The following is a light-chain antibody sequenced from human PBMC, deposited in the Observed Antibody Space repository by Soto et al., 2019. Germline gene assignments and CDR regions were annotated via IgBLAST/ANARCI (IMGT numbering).Light chain of an antibody. Sequence: QSALTQPASVSGSTGQSVTISCTGASSDVGAYEHVSWYQQHPGRAPKLIPYDVNNRPSGVSNHFSGSKSGNTASLVISGLQANDEADYYCSSYSTTNILVFGSGTKVTVL. CDR2: DVN. J-gene: IGLJ1*01. CDR1: SSDVGAYEH. CDR3: SSYSTTNILV. V-gene: IGLV2-14*03.